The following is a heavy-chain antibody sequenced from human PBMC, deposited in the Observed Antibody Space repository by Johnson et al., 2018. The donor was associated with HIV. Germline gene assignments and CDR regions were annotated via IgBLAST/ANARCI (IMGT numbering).Heavy chain of an antibody. CDR1: QFTFSFYY. CDR3: AKDQYGSSYDI. CDR2: VNPNGGTT. V-gene: IGHV3-25*04. D-gene: IGHD2-15*01. J-gene: IGHJ3*02. Sequence: QLVESGGGLAKPAWSPRLSCAASQFTFSFYYMNCVRQAPGNGLELVGQVNPNGGTTYLIDSGKDRFNISRDNAKNTLHLQMNSLKTEDTAVYYCAKDQYGSSYDIWGQGTMVTVSS.